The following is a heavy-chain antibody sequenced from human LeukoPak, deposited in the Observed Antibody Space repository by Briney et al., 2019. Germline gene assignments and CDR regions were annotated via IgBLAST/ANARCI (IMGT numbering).Heavy chain of an antibody. Sequence: ASVKVSCKASGYTFTSYGISWVRPAPGQGLEWMGWISAYNGNTNYAQKLQGRGTMTTDTSTSPAYMELRSLRSDDPAVYYWSRAVPNRITIFSGPHKNYYYYGMHGWGQATTVIVSS. CDR2: ISAYNGNT. J-gene: IGHJ6*01. D-gene: IGHD3-9*01. V-gene: IGHV1-18*01. CDR3: SRAVPNRITIFSGPHKNYYYYGMHG. CDR1: GYTFTSYG.